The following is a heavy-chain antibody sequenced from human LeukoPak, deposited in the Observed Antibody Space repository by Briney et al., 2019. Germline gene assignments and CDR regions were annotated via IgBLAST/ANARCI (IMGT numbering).Heavy chain of an antibody. D-gene: IGHD3-22*01. J-gene: IGHJ4*02. CDR2: IWYDGSNK. CDR1: GFTFSSYG. V-gene: IGHV3-33*01. Sequence: GGSLRLSCAASGFTFSSYGMHWVRQAPGKGLEWVAVIWYDGSNKYYADSVKGRFTISRDNSKNTLYLQMNCLRAEDTAVYYCARDYWSYYYDSSGYYNYWGQGILVTVSS. CDR3: ARDYWSYYYDSSGYYNY.